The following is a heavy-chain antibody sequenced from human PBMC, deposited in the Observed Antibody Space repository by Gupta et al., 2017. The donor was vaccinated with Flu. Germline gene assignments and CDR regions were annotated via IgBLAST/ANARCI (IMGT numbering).Heavy chain of an antibody. CDR3: ARAPVYGDYGYLDN. D-gene: IGHD4-17*01. CDR2: IWYDGSNK. Sequence: QVHLVESGGGVVQPGRSLRLSCAAYGFMFNSFSMHWVRQAPGKGLEWVAVIWYDGSNKEYADFVKGRVTISRDSSKSTRYLQMNSLRAEDTAVYYCARAPVYGDYGYLDNGGQGTLVTVSS. CDR1: GFMFNSFS. V-gene: IGHV3-33*01. J-gene: IGHJ4*02.